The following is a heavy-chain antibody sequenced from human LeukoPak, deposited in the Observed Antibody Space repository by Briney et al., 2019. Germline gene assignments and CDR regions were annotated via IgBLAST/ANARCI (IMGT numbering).Heavy chain of an antibody. Sequence: GGSLRLSCAASGFTFSSYEMNWVRQAPGKGLEWVSYISSSGSTIYYADSVKGRFTISRDNAKNSLYLQMSSLRAEDTAVYYCARSRGDFWSGYLGGVWGKGTTVTVSS. J-gene: IGHJ6*04. CDR2: ISSSGSTI. V-gene: IGHV3-48*03. CDR3: ARSRGDFWSGYLGGV. D-gene: IGHD3-3*01. CDR1: GFTFSSYE.